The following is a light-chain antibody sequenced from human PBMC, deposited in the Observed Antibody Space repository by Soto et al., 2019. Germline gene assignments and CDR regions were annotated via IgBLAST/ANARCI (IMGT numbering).Light chain of an antibody. Sequence: EIVLTQSPGTLSLSPGERATLSCRASQTISGSYLAWFQQKPGQAPRLLIYGASSRATGIADRFSGSGSGTDFTLTISRLEPEDCAVYYCQLYGSSPWTFGQGTKVEIK. J-gene: IGKJ1*01. CDR1: QTISGSY. V-gene: IGKV3-20*01. CDR2: GAS. CDR3: QLYGSSPWT.